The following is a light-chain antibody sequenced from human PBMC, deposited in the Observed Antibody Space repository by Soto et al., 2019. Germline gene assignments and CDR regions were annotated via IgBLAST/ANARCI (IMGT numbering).Light chain of an antibody. V-gene: IGKV1-39*01. CDR1: QGISNF. CDR3: QQAYSALT. CDR2: AAS. J-gene: IGKJ3*01. Sequence: DIQMTQSPSSLSASVGDRVTITCRASQGISNFLNWYQQKAGKAPRLLIYAASSLQSGVPSRFSGSGSGTDFTLTISNLQPEDVATYYCQQAYSALTFGPGTKVDIK.